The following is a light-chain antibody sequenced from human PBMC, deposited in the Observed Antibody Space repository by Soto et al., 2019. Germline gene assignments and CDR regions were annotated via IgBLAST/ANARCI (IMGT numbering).Light chain of an antibody. CDR3: CDYGGSATFVV. J-gene: IGLJ3*02. CDR2: EDT. Sequence: QSALTQPASVSGSPGQSITISCTGTSSDIGSYNLVSWYQQLPGKAPKLIIYEDTKRSSGVSNRFSGSKSGNTASLTISGLQDEDAAAYYCCDYGGSATFVVFGGGTTLTVL. CDR1: SSDIGSYNL. V-gene: IGLV2-23*02.